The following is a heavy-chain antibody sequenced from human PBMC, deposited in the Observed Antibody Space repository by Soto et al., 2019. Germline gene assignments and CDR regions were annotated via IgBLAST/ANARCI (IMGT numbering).Heavy chain of an antibody. CDR2: ISSNGGNT. J-gene: IGHJ4*02. Sequence: EVQLAESGGGMVQPGGSLRLSCVASGFTFSSYDMHWVRQAPGKGLEYVSSISSNGGNTYYGNSVKGRFTISRDNSKNTLYLQIGSLRAEDMAVYYCVRRVSGNYDYWGQGTLVTVSS. CDR1: GFTFSSYD. CDR3: VRRVSGNYDY. V-gene: IGHV3-64*01. D-gene: IGHD1-7*01.